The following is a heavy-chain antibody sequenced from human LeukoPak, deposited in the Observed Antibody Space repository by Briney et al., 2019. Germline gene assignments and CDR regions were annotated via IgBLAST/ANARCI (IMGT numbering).Heavy chain of an antibody. CDR1: GFTVSSNY. Sequence: PGGSPRLSCAASGFTVSSNYMSWVRQAPGKGLEWVSVIYSGGSTYYADSVKGRFTISRDNSKNTLYLQMNSLRAEDTAVYYCARADMVRGVTDYWGQGTLVTVSS. D-gene: IGHD3-10*01. J-gene: IGHJ4*02. CDR2: IYSGGST. CDR3: ARADMVRGVTDY. V-gene: IGHV3-53*01.